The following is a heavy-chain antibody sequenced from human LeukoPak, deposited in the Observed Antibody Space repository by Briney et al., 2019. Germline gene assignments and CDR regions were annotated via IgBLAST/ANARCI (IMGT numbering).Heavy chain of an antibody. CDR2: IYYSGST. J-gene: IGHJ3*02. Sequence: SETLSLTCAVSGGSISSYYWSWIRQPPGKGLEWIGYIYYSGSTNYNPPLKSRVTISVDTSKNQFSLKLSSVTAADTAVYYCARGEYCSSTSCYGLEAFDIWGQGTMVTVSS. V-gene: IGHV4-59*01. CDR3: ARGEYCSSTSCYGLEAFDI. D-gene: IGHD2-2*01. CDR1: GGSISSYY.